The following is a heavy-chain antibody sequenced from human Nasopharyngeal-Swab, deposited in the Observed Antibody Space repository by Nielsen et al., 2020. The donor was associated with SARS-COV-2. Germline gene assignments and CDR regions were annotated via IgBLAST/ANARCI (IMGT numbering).Heavy chain of an antibody. Sequence: GESLKISCAASGFTVSSNYMSWVRQAPGKGLEWASVIYSGGSTYYADSVKGRFTISRDNSKNTLYLQMNSLRAEDTAVYYCARPTYYDYYGMDVWGQGTTVTVSS. D-gene: IGHD3-3*01. CDR1: GFTVSSNY. J-gene: IGHJ6*02. V-gene: IGHV3-53*01. CDR3: ARPTYYDYYGMDV. CDR2: IYSGGST.